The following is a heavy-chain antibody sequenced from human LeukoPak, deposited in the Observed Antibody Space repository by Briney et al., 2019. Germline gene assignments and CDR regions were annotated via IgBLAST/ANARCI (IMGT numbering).Heavy chain of an antibody. CDR3: ARAGGMGIAATGVDY. CDR1: GGSISSYY. V-gene: IGHV4-4*07. J-gene: IGHJ4*02. Sequence: SETLSLTCTVSGGSISSYYCSWIRQPAGKGLEWIGRIYTSGSTNYNPSLKSRVTISVDKSKNQFSLKLSSVTAADTAVYYCARAGGMGIAATGVDYWGQGTLVTVSS. CDR2: IYTSGST. D-gene: IGHD6-13*01.